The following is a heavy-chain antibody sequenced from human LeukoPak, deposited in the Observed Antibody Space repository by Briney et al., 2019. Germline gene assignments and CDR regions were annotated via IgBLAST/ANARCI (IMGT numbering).Heavy chain of an antibody. Sequence: SETLSLTCTVSGGSVSTDNYYWSWIRQPPGKGLEWIGFISYSGSTTYNPSLKSRVTISVDTSKNQFSLKVKSVTAADTAVYYCAREGTTYYFDYWGQGTLVTVSS. CDR3: AREGTTYYFDY. V-gene: IGHV4-61*01. J-gene: IGHJ4*02. D-gene: IGHD1-7*01. CDR1: GGSVSTDNYY. CDR2: ISYSGST.